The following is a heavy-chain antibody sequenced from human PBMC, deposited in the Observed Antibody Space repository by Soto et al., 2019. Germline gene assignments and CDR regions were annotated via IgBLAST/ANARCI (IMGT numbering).Heavy chain of an antibody. V-gene: IGHV3-7*04. CDR1: GFTFITYW. Sequence: GGSLRLSCAASGFTFITYWMIWARQAPGKGLEWVANINQDGSEKYYVDSVKGRFTISRDNAKNSLYVQLNSLSAEDTAVYYCARARYNSAQDYWGQGTLVTVSS. CDR2: INQDGSEK. D-gene: IGHD1-20*01. J-gene: IGHJ4*02. CDR3: ARARYNSAQDY.